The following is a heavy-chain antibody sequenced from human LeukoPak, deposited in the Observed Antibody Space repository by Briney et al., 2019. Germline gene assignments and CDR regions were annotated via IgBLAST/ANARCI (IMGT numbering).Heavy chain of an antibody. J-gene: IGHJ5*02. D-gene: IGHD1-26*01. Sequence: GGSLRLSCAASGFTFSSYWMSWVRQAPGKGLEWVSAISGSGGSTYYADSVEGRFTISRDNSKNTLYLQMNSLRAEDTAVYYCAKFSRSYYSWFDPWGQGTLVTVSS. CDR3: AKFSRSYYSWFDP. CDR2: ISGSGGST. V-gene: IGHV3-23*01. CDR1: GFTFSSYW.